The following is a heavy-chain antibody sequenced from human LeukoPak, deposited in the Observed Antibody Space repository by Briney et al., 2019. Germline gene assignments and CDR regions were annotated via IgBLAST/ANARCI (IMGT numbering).Heavy chain of an antibody. CDR2: IKEDGSEE. CDR1: TFTFGNYW. CDR3: ARDPAAWDY. Sequence: GGSLRLSCAASTFTFGNYWMSWVRQAQGKGLEWVANIKEDGSEEYYVDSVKGRFTISRDNTKNSLYLQMNSLRAEDTAVYYCARDPAAWDYWGQGTLVTVSS. J-gene: IGHJ4*02. D-gene: IGHD6-13*01. V-gene: IGHV3-7*01.